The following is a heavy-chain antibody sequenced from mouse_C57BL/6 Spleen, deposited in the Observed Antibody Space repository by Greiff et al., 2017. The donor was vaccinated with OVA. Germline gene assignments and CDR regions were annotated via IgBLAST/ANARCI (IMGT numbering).Heavy chain of an antibody. Sequence: EVQLVESGGGLVKPGGSLKLSCAASGFTFSDYGLHWVRQAPAKGLEWFAYISSDSSTIYYADTVKGRITISRDNAKNTLFLQMTSLGSEDTAMYYCARKREYGNYCSMDYWGKGTSVTVSS. CDR3: ARKREYGNYCSMDY. CDR2: ISSDSSTI. CDR1: GFTFSDYG. V-gene: IGHV5-17*01. J-gene: IGHJ4*01. D-gene: IGHD2-1*01.